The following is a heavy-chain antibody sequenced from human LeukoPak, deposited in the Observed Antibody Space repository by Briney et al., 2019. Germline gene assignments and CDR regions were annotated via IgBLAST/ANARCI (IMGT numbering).Heavy chain of an antibody. J-gene: IGHJ4*02. CDR1: GGSISSSSYY. CDR2: IYYSGST. V-gene: IGHV4-39*01. D-gene: IGHD5-24*01. Sequence: SETLSLTCTVSGGSISSSSYYWGWIRQPPGKGLEWIGSIYYSGSTYYIPSLKSRVTISVDTSKNQFSLKLSSVTAADTAVYYRARLEGSLWLQAFYYFDYWGQGTLVTVSS. CDR3: ARLEGSLWLQAFYYFDY.